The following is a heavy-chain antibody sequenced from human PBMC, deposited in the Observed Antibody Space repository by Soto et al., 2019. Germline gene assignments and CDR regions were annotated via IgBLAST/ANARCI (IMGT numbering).Heavy chain of an antibody. J-gene: IGHJ6*02. V-gene: IGHV1-18*01. Sequence: QGQLVQYGGEVKKSGASVKVSCKASGYTFSRYGISWVRQAPGQVLEWMGWISGYNGDTNYAQKFQGRVTMTIDTFTTTAYMELRSLTSDDTAVYYCAKNGHPPYYYYGLDVWGQGTTVTVSS. CDR1: GYTFSRYG. CDR3: AKNGHPPYYYYGLDV. D-gene: IGHD2-8*01. CDR2: ISGYNGDT.